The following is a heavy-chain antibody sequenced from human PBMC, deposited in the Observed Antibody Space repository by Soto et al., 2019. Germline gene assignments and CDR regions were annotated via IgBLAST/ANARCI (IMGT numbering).Heavy chain of an antibody. D-gene: IGHD4-17*01. J-gene: IGHJ3*02. V-gene: IGHV4-59*01. CDR3: ARDTVTTSDDAFDI. CDR2: VYYSGST. Sequence: QVQLQESGPGLVKPSETLSLTCTVSGGSISSYYWTWSRQPPGKRLEWIGYVYYSGSTNYNPSLKSRVTISVDMSKNQFSLKLSSVTAADTAVYYCARDTVTTSDDAFDIWGQGTMVTVSS. CDR1: GGSISSYY.